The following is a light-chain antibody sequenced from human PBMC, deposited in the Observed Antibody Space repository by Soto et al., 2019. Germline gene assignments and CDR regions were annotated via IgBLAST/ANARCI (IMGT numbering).Light chain of an antibody. CDR2: QDN. CDR1: KLGDKY. J-gene: IGLJ2*01. CDR3: QAWDMATVV. V-gene: IGLV3-1*01. Sequence: SYELTQPPLVSVSPGQTASITCSGDKLGDKYAYWYQQKPGQSPLLVIYQDNKRPSGIPERFSGSNSGNTATLTISGTQAMDEADYYCQAWDMATVVFGGGTKLTVL.